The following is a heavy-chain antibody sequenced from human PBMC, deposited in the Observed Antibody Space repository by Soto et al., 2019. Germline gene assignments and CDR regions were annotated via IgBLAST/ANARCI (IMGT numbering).Heavy chain of an antibody. CDR1: GFTFSSYG. V-gene: IGHV3-30*18. J-gene: IGHJ4*02. Sequence: GGSLRLSCAASGFTFSSYGMHWVRQAPGKGLEWVAVISYDGSNKYYADSVKGRFTISRDNSKNTLYLQMNSLRAEDTAVYYCAKDELLYGDYVYYSDYWGQGTLVTVSS. D-gene: IGHD4-17*01. CDR2: ISYDGSNK. CDR3: AKDELLYGDYVYYSDY.